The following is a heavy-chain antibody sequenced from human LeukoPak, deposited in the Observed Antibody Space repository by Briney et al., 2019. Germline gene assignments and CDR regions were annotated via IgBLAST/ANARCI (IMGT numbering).Heavy chain of an antibody. J-gene: IGHJ6*02. CDR1: GGSISPFY. CDR3: ARHSYNYYGLDV. Sequence: SETLSLTCTVSGGSISPFYWSWIRQPPGKGLEWIGYIYYSGTTNYNPSLKSRVTMSVDTSNNHLSLRLTSVTAADTALYYCARHSYNYYGLDVWGQGTTITVSS. V-gene: IGHV4-59*08. CDR2: IYYSGTT.